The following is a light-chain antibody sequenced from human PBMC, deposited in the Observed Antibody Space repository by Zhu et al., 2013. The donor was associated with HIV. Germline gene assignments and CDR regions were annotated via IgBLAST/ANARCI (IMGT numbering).Light chain of an antibody. V-gene: IGKV3-20*01. Sequence: EIVLTQSPGTLSLSPGDTAILSCRASQSIRSNYLAWYQQKPGQPPRLLIYGASTRATGVPDRFSGSGSGPDFTLTISSLETEDYAIYYCLKYGDTPYTFGQGTRLDVK. J-gene: IGKJ2*01. CDR2: GAS. CDR1: QSIRSNY. CDR3: LKYGDTPYT.